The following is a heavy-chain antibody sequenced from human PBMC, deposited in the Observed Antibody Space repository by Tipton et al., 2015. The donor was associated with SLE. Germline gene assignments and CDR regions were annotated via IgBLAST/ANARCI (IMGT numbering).Heavy chain of an antibody. CDR1: GDSLRRSTYY. J-gene: IGHJ4*02. V-gene: IGHV4-39*07. D-gene: IGHD3-16*01. CDR2: IYSSGST. Sequence: TLSLTCVVSGDSLRRSTYYWSWIRQPPGKGPEWIGSIYSSGSTYYNPSLMSRATLSIDTSKNQFSLKLRSVTAADTAVYYCARGGGRLGNWGQGTLVTVSS. CDR3: ARGGGRLGN.